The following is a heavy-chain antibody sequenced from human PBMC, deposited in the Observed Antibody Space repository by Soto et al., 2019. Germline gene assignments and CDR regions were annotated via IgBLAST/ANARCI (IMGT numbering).Heavy chain of an antibody. D-gene: IGHD2-2*01. CDR3: ARDVGDCSGTSCHNHYALDV. Sequence: QVQLVQSGAEVRKPGASVKVSCKSSGYTFTAYYMHWVRQAPGQGLEWMGWISPNSGGSKYAQKFEGRVTLTRDSSINTVNMEISRLTYDDTAVYYCARDVGDCSGTSCHNHYALDVWGQGTTVTVSS. CDR1: GYTFTAYY. V-gene: IGHV1-2*02. J-gene: IGHJ6*02. CDR2: ISPNSGGS.